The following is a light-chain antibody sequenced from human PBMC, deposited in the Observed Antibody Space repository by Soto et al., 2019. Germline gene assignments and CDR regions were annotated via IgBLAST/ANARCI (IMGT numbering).Light chain of an antibody. Sequence: DIQMTQSPSSLSASVGDRVTITCQASQDISNNLHWYQFKPGKAPKLLIYDASNLEPGVPSRFSGSGSGTDFTFTINSLEPEDVATYYCQQYDDLPRTFGQGTKLQVK. CDR1: QDISNN. V-gene: IGKV1-33*01. J-gene: IGKJ2*01. CDR3: QQYDDLPRT. CDR2: DAS.